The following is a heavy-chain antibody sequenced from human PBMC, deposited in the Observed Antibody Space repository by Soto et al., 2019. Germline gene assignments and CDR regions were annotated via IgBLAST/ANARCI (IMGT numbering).Heavy chain of an antibody. Sequence: QLQLQESGPGLVKPSETLSLTCSVSDDSINSDKYYWGWIRQPPGNGLEWLGSVYYRGNAYYNPSLQTQVTISLDKSKRQFSLKLNSVTAADAAGYFCARLEGLATISYYFDFWGPGALVTVSS. J-gene: IGHJ4*02. D-gene: IGHD3-9*01. CDR1: DDSINSDKYY. CDR2: VYYRGNA. V-gene: IGHV4-39*01. CDR3: ARLEGLATISYYFDF.